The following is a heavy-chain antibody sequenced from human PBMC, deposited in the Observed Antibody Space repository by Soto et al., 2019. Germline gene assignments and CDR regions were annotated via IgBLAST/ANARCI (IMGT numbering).Heavy chain of an antibody. CDR3: ARKDSGYGDYMDV. J-gene: IGHJ6*03. Sequence: QVQLQESGPGLVKPSQTLSLTCTVSGGSISSGGYYWSWIRQHPGKGPEWIGYIYYSGSTYYNPSLKSRVTMSVDTSENQFSLRLSSVTAADTAVYYCARKDSGYGDYMDVWGKGTTVTVSS. CDR2: IYYSGST. D-gene: IGHD5-12*01. CDR1: GGSISSGGYY. V-gene: IGHV4-31*03.